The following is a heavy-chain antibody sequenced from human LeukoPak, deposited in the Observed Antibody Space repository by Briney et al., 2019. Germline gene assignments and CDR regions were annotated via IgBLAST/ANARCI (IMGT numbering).Heavy chain of an antibody. D-gene: IGHD6-19*01. V-gene: IGHV3-48*03. CDR3: ARESIAVAGAPFDY. CDR2: ISSGSTI. CDR1: GFTFSIYE. Sequence: GGSLRLSCAASGFTFSIYEMNWVRQAPGKGLEWVSYISSGSTIYDPDSVKGRFTISRDNAKNSLYLQMNSLRAEDTAVYYCARESIAVAGAPFDYWGQGTLVTVSS. J-gene: IGHJ4*02.